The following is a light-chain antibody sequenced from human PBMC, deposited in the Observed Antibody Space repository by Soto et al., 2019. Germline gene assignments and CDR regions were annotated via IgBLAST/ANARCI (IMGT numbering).Light chain of an antibody. CDR2: EVS. Sequence: QSVLTQPASVSGSPGQSITISCTGTSSDVGSYNLVSWYQQHPGKAPKLMIYEVSKRPSGVSDRFSGSKSGNTAFLTISGPQAEDEADYYCCSYAGSRTFHVFETGTKVTVL. J-gene: IGLJ1*01. CDR3: CSYAGSRTFHV. CDR1: SSDVGSYNL. V-gene: IGLV2-23*02.